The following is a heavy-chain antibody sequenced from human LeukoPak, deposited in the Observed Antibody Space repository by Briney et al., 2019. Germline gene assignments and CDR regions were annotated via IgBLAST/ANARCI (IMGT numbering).Heavy chain of an antibody. CDR3: AKDYFASGTYGYCDR. D-gene: IGHD3-10*01. V-gene: IGHV3-23*01. CDR1: GFTFNNYG. CDR2: ITGGTDRK. J-gene: IGHJ4*02. Sequence: GGSLRLSCAASGFTFNNYGVHWVRQAPGKGLEWVSTITGGTDRKYYADSVKGRFTISRDNSKNTVYLQMNSLRAEDTAVYYCAKDYFASGTYGYCDRWGQGTLVTVSS.